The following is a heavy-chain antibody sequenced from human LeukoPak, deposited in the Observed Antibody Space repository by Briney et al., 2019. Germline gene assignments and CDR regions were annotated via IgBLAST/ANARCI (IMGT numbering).Heavy chain of an antibody. D-gene: IGHD1-1*01. V-gene: IGHV4-39*01. CDR1: GGSISSSSFY. CDR2: IYYSGST. Sequence: PSETLSLTCTVSGGSISSSSFYWGWIRQPPGKGLEWIGSIYYSGSTYYNPSLKSRVTISVDTSKNQFSLKLSSVTATDTAVYLLARQNQDNWNLAHFDYLGQGTQVTVSS. CDR3: ARQNQDNWNLAHFDY. J-gene: IGHJ4*02.